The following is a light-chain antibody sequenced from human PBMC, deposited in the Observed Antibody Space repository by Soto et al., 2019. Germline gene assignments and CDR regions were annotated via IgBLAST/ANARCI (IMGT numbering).Light chain of an antibody. Sequence: DIQMTQSPSSLSASVGNRVTITCRASQSISSYLNWYQQKPGKAPKLLIYAASSLQSGVPSRFSGSGSGTAFTLTISSLQPEDFAFYYCQQTYRIPPTFGQGTRLEIK. J-gene: IGKJ5*01. CDR3: QQTYRIPPT. CDR2: AAS. V-gene: IGKV1-39*01. CDR1: QSISSY.